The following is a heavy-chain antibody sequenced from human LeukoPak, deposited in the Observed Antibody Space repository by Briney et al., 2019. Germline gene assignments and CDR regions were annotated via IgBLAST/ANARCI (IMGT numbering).Heavy chain of an antibody. CDR1: GFALSSNY. CDR3: ARDTYYSDSGIYYSDV. V-gene: IGHV3-66*01. D-gene: IGHD3-10*01. CDR2: IYIDGST. J-gene: IGHJ6*03. Sequence: GGSLRLSCAVSGFALSSNYMSWVRQAPGKGLEWVSVIYIDGSTYYVDSVKGRFTVSRDTSKNTLYLEMNSLRAEDTAVYFCARDTYYSDSGIYYSDVWGKGTTVTISS.